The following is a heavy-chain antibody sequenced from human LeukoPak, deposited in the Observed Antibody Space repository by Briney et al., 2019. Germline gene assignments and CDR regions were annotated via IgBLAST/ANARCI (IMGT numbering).Heavy chain of an antibody. V-gene: IGHV1-2*02. J-gene: IGHJ4*02. CDR1: GYTFTGYY. CDR2: INPNSGDT. CDR3: ARDLGATTFDY. Sequence: GASVKVSCKASGYTFTGYYMHWVRQAPGQGLEWMGWINPNSGDTNYAQKFRGRVTMTRDTSISTTYMELSRLRSDDTAVYYCARDLGATTFDYWGQGTLVTVSS. D-gene: IGHD2/OR15-2a*01.